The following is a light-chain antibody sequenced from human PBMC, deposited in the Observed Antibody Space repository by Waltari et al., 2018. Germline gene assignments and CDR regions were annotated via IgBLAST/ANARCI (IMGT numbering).Light chain of an antibody. CDR1: ESLSNY. CDR3: QHYNNRPLT. CDR2: DAS. Sequence: EIVLTQSPATLSLSPGERATLSCRATESLSNYLLWYQQKPGQAPRLLIYDASNRATGIPARFSGSGSGTDFTLTISSLEPEDFAVYFCQHYNNRPLTFGGGTKVEI. J-gene: IGKJ4*01. V-gene: IGKV3-11*01.